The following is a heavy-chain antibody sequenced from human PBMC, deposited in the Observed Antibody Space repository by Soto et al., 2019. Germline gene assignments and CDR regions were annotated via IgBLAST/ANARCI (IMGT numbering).Heavy chain of an antibody. CDR3: ARYKSNYYYGMDV. CDR1: GGSISSYY. J-gene: IGHJ6*02. Sequence: PSETLSLTWSVSGGSISSYYWSWIRQPPGKGLEWIGYIYYSGITNYNPSLKSRVTISVDTSKNQFSLKLSSVTAADTAVYYCARYKSNYYYGMDVWGQGTKVTVSS. D-gene: IGHD1-20*01. V-gene: IGHV4-59*01. CDR2: IYYSGIT.